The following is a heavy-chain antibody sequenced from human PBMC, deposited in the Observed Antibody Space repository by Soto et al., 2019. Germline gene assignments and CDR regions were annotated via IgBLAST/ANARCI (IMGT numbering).Heavy chain of an antibody. D-gene: IGHD1-26*01. V-gene: IGHV4-59*01. CDR3: AREVVGAHDAFDI. J-gene: IGHJ3*02. CDR1: GGSISSYY. CDR2: VYYSGNT. Sequence: SETLSLTCTVSGGSISSYYWSWIRQPPGKGLEWIGYVYYSGNTNYNPSLKSRVTISIDTSKNQFSMKLSSVTAADTAVYYCAREVVGAHDAFDIWGQGTMVTVS.